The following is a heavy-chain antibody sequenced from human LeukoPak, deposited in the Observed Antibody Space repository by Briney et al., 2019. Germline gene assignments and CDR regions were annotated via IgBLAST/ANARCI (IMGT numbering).Heavy chain of an antibody. Sequence: GGSLRLSCVGSGFIFSSYDMGWLRQAPGKGLEWVSSISRAGDRTYYEDSVKGRFTISRDNSRNTMYLQMNSLRAEDTAVYYCARGESFAFDVWGQGTMVTVSS. V-gene: IGHV3-23*01. CDR3: ARGESFAFDV. CDR2: ISRAGDRT. J-gene: IGHJ3*01. CDR1: GFIFSSYD.